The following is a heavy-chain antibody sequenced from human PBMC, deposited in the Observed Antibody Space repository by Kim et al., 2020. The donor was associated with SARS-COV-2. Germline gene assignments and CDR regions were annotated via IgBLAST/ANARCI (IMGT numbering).Heavy chain of an antibody. V-gene: IGHV4-30-2*05. CDR3: ARGPPIGGGDCYSH. Sequence: NPSLNSRVTMSIHTSKNQFSLKLSSGTAADTAVYYCARGPPIGGGDCYSHWGQGTLVTVSS. D-gene: IGHD2-21*02. J-gene: IGHJ4*02.